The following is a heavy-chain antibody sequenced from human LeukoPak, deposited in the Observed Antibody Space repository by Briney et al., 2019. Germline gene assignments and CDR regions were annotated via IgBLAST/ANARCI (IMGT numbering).Heavy chain of an antibody. CDR2: ISWNSGSI. V-gene: IGHV3-9*01. Sequence: PGGSLRLSCAASGFTFDDYAMHWVRQAPGKGLEWVSGISWNSGSIDYADSVKGRFTISRDNSKNTLYLQMNSLRAEDTAVYYCAKVPDIAVAGPTGNYWGQGTLVTVSS. CDR3: AKVPDIAVAGPTGNY. J-gene: IGHJ4*02. D-gene: IGHD6-19*01. CDR1: GFTFDDYA.